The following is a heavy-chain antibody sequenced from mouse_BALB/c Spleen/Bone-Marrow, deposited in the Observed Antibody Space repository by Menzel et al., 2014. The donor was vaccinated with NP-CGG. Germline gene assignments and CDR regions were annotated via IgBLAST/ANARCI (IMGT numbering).Heavy chain of an antibody. V-gene: IGHV6-6*02. D-gene: IGHD1-1*01. CDR2: IRLKSNNYAT. J-gene: IGHJ2*01. Sequence: DVMLVESGGGLVRPGGSMKLSYVASGFTFSNYWMNWVRQSPEKGLEWAAEIRLKSNNYATHYAESVKGRFTISRDDSKSSVYLQMNNLRAEDTGIYYCTRSLRLFDYWGQGTTLTVSS. CDR1: GFTFSNYW. CDR3: TRSLRLFDY.